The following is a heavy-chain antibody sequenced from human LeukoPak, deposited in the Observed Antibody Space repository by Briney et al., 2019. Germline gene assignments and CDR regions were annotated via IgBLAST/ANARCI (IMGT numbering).Heavy chain of an antibody. V-gene: IGHV3-74*01. D-gene: IGHD6-6*01. CDR3: ARGPNSNWSGLDF. Sequence: PGGSLRLSCIASGFSFSGHWMHWARQLPGKGLVWVSRISPTGSTTSYADSVKGRFTVSRDNAKNTLYLQVNNLRAEDTAVYYYARGPNSNWSGLDFWGQGTLLTVSS. J-gene: IGHJ4*02. CDR1: GFSFSGHW. CDR2: ISPTGSTT.